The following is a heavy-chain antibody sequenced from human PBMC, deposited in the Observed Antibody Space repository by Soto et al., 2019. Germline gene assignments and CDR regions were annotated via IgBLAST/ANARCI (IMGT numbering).Heavy chain of an antibody. V-gene: IGHV4-30-4*01. CDR3: AREGYDSGGYEHGRKYFDQ. CDR1: GGSIGSGDYY. D-gene: IGHD3-22*01. CDR2: IFYSGST. Sequence: PSETLSLTCTVSGGSIGSGDYYWSWIRQPPGKGLEWIGYIFYSGSTFYKPSLKSRVTMSVDTSKNQFSLKLNSVTAADTAVYSCAREGYDSGGYEHGRKYFDQWGQGTLVTVSS. J-gene: IGHJ4*02.